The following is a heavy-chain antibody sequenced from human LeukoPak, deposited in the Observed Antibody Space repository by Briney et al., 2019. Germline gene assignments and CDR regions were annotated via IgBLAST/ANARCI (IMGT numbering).Heavy chain of an antibody. CDR2: IYYSGST. D-gene: IGHD6-13*01. CDR1: GGSISSSNW. V-gene: IGHV4-39*01. CDR3: AGQSPPGYSSSWYIPYYFDY. J-gene: IGHJ4*02. Sequence: SGTLSLTCAVSGGSISSSNWWSWIRQPPGKGLEWIGSIYYSGSTYYNPSLKSRVTISVDTSKNQFSLKLSSVTAADTAVYYCAGQSPPGYSSSWYIPYYFDYWGQGTLVTVSS.